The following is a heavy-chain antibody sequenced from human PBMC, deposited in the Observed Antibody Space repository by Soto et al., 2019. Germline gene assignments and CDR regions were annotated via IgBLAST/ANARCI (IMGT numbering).Heavy chain of an antibody. J-gene: IGHJ6*02. CDR3: SADHPHMAMGWPV. D-gene: IGHD1-26*01. CDR2: IVVVSGST. CDR1: GFDFGSFG. Sequence: QMQLVQSAAEVREPGTSVRVSCRASGFDFGSFGIQFLRQTRGRGLEWIGWIVVVSGSTNYARHFQGRVAMSRDMSSSTAYLDLSDPKSDDTAVYFCSADHPHMAMGWPVWGQGTTVTVSS. V-gene: IGHV1-58*02.